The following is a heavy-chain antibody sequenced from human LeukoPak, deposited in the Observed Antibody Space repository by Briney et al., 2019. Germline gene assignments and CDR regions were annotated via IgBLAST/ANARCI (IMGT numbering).Heavy chain of an antibody. D-gene: IGHD2-2*01. CDR3: ARDLCSVEPAAPCYYFDY. CDR1: GYTLSRYG. V-gene: IGHV1-18*01. J-gene: IGHJ4*02. Sequence: ASVKVSCKASGYTLSRYGISWVRQAPGQGLEWMGWSSAYNENTNSALKVQGRVTMTTDTSTSTAYMGLRSLRSDDTAVYYCARDLCSVEPAAPCYYFDYWGQGTLVTVSS. CDR2: SSAYNENT.